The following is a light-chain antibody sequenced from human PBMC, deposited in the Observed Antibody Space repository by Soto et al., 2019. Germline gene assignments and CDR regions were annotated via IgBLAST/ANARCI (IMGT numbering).Light chain of an antibody. V-gene: IGKV1-5*01. CDR2: DAS. Sequence: DIQMTQSPSTLSASVGDRVTITCRASQSISSWLAWYQQKPGKAPKLLIYDASSLESGVPSRFSGSGSGTEFILTISSLQPDDFATYYCQQYNSYGTFGQGTKVDIK. CDR3: QQYNSYGT. CDR1: QSISSW. J-gene: IGKJ1*01.